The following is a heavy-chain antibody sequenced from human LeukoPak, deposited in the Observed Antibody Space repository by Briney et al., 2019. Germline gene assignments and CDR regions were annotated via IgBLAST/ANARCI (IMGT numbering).Heavy chain of an antibody. Sequence: TSETLSLTCTVSGGSISSDNYQWSWIRQPPGKGLEWIGYINYSGCTYYNPSLKSRVTISVDTSKNQFSLKLSSVTAADTAMYYCARYGSGSTWFDPWGQGTLVTVSS. J-gene: IGHJ5*02. CDR1: GGSISSDNYQ. V-gene: IGHV4-30-4*01. CDR2: INYSGCT. D-gene: IGHD3-10*01. CDR3: ARYGSGSTWFDP.